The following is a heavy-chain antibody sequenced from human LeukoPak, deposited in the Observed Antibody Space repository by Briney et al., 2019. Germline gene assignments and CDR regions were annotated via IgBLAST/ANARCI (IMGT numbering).Heavy chain of an antibody. V-gene: IGHV3-21*01. CDR2: ISSSSSYI. D-gene: IGHD6-6*01. CDR3: ARRIAARPANWFDP. CDR1: GFTFSSYS. Sequence: PGGSLRLSCAASGFTFSSYSMNWVRQAPGKGLEWVSSISSSSSYIYYADSVKGRFTISRDNAKNSLYLQMNSLRAEDTAVYYCARRIAARPANWFDPWGQGTLVTVSS. J-gene: IGHJ5*02.